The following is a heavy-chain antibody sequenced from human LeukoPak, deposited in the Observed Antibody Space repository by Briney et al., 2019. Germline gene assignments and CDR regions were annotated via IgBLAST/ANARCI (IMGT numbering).Heavy chain of an antibody. V-gene: IGHV3-30*04. Sequence: GGSLRLSCAASGFTFSSYAMHWVRQAPGKGLEWVAVISYDGSNKYYADSVKGRFTISRDNSKNTPYLQMNSLRAEDTAVYYCAKGGSGSYYIPFDYWGQGTLVTVSS. CDR1: GFTFSSYA. D-gene: IGHD3-10*01. CDR2: ISYDGSNK. J-gene: IGHJ4*02. CDR3: AKGGSGSYYIPFDY.